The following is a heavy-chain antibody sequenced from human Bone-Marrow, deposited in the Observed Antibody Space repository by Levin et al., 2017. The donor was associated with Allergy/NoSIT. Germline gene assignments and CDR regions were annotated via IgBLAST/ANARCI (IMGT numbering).Heavy chain of an antibody. CDR3: ARGIAVAPGYFDY. CDR1: GFTFRSYA. CDR2: ISGSSNYI. V-gene: IGHV3-21*06. J-gene: IGHJ4*02. D-gene: IGHD6-19*01. Sequence: ASVKVSCAASGFTFRSYAINWVRRAPGKGLEWVSSISGSSNYIYYADSVRGRFTISRDNAKNSVYLQMNSLRGDDTAVYHCARGIAVAPGYFDYWGQGTLVTVSS.